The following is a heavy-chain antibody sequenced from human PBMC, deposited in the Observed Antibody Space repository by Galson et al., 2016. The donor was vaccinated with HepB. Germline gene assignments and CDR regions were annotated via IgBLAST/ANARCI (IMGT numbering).Heavy chain of an antibody. V-gene: IGHV1-3*01. CDR3: ARAGTLRSGYWYYFDY. CDR2: INAGNGNT. J-gene: IGHJ4*02. CDR1: GYTFTSYA. Sequence: SVKVSCKASGYTFTSYAMHWVRQAPGQRLEWMGWINAGNGNTKNSQKFQGRVTITRDTSACTAYMELSSLRSEDTAVYYCARAGTLRSGYWYYFDYWGQGTLVTVSS. D-gene: IGHD3-3*01.